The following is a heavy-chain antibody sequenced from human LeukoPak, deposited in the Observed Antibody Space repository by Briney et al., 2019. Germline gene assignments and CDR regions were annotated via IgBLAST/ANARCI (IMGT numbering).Heavy chain of an antibody. J-gene: IGHJ4*02. D-gene: IGHD3-22*01. V-gene: IGHV3-23*01. CDR1: GFTFSSYA. CDR2: ISVSGAST. Sequence: GGSLRLSCAASGFTFSSYAMSWVRQAPGKGLEWVSGISVSGASTSNADPVKGRFTISRDNPRNMLYLQMNSLRAEDTALYYCAIMHPYYDGNGYWVQWGQGTLVTVSS. CDR3: AIMHPYYDGNGYWVQ.